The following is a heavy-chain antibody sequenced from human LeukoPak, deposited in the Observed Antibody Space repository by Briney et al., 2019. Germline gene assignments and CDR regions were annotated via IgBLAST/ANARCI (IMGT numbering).Heavy chain of an antibody. CDR1: GFTFSSYA. Sequence: GESLRLSCAASGFTFSSYAMHWVRQAPGKGLEWVAVISYDGSNKYYADSVKGRLTISRDNSKNTLYLQMNSLRAEDTAVYYCARDWNYYFDYWGQGTLVTVSS. CDR3: ARDWNYYFDY. CDR2: ISYDGSNK. J-gene: IGHJ4*02. D-gene: IGHD1-7*01. V-gene: IGHV3-30*04.